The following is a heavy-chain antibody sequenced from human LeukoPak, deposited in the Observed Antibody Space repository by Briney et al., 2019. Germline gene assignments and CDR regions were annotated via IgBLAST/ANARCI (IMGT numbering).Heavy chain of an antibody. CDR2: ISYSGST. Sequence: SETLSLTCTVSGGSISGYYWSWIRQPPGKGLECIGYISYSGSTYYNTSLKSRLTISVDTSKNQFSLKLNSVTAADTAVYYCARLMAVAGTLSFFDYWGQGILVTISS. D-gene: IGHD6-19*01. CDR3: ARLMAVAGTLSFFDY. V-gene: IGHV4-59*08. CDR1: GGSISGYY. J-gene: IGHJ4*02.